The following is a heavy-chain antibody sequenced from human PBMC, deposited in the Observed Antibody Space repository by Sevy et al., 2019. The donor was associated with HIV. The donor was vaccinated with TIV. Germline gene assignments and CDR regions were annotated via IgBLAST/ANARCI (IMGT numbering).Heavy chain of an antibody. CDR1: GGSINNYY. Sequence: SETLSLTCTVSGGSINNYYWSWIRQPPGKGLEWFGYIYYSGPTNYNPSLKSRVTISVDTSKNQFSLKLSSVTAADTAVYYCARGTYCTGGTCPGSWFDPWGQGTLVTVSS. CDR2: IYYSGPT. D-gene: IGHD2-15*01. CDR3: ARGTYCTGGTCPGSWFDP. V-gene: IGHV4-59*01. J-gene: IGHJ5*02.